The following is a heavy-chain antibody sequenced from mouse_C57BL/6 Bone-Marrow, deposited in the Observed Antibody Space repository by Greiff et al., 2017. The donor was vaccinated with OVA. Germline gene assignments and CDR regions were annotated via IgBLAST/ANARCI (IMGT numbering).Heavy chain of an antibody. CDR2: IRSKSNNYAT. CDR1: GFSFNTYA. Sequence: EVQLVESGGGLVQPKGSLKLSCAASGFSFNTYAMNWVRQAPGKGLEWVARIRSKSNNYATYYADSVKDRFTISRDDSESMLYLQMNNLKTEDTAMYYCVSPYYYGSSLAWFAYWGQGTLVTVSA. D-gene: IGHD1-1*01. CDR3: VSPYYYGSSLAWFAY. J-gene: IGHJ3*01. V-gene: IGHV10-1*01.